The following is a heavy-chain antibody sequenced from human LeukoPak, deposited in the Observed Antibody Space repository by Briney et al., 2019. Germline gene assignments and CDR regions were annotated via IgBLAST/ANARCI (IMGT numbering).Heavy chain of an antibody. Sequence: GGSLRLSCAASGFTFSSYSMNWVRQAPGKGLEWVAVISYDGSNKYYADSVKGRFTISRDNSKNTLYLQMNSLRAEDTAVYYCARDPHASSSWGQGTLVTVSS. V-gene: IGHV3-30*03. J-gene: IGHJ4*02. CDR1: GFTFSSYS. D-gene: IGHD6-13*01. CDR2: ISYDGSNK. CDR3: ARDPHASSS.